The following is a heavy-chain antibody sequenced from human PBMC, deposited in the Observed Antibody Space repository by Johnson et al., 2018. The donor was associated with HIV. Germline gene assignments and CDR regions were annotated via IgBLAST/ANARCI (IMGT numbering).Heavy chain of an antibody. CDR1: GSTFSSYA. CDR2: ISYAGSTE. V-gene: IGHV3-30-3*01. D-gene: IGHD3-3*01. J-gene: IGHJ3*02. CDR3: ARGAPWSGSDAFDI. Sequence: QVQLVESGGGLVLPGGSLRLSCAASGSTFSSYAMHWVRPAPGTGLASVAVISYAGSTEYYADSVKVRFTISRDNSKNTLFLQMNTLRAEYTAVYYCARGAPWSGSDAFDIWGQGTMVTVSS.